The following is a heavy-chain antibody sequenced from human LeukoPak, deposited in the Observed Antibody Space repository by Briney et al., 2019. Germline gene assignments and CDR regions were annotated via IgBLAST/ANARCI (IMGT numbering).Heavy chain of an antibody. D-gene: IGHD6-13*01. V-gene: IGHV1-69*13. J-gene: IGHJ6*02. Sequence: ASVKVSCKASGGTFSSYAISWVRQAPGQGLEWMGGIIPIFGTANYEQKFQGRVTITADESTSTAYMELSSLRSEDTAVYYCARGRIATINPYYYYGMDVWGQGTTVTVSS. CDR3: ARGRIATINPYYYYGMDV. CDR1: GGTFSSYA. CDR2: IIPIFGTA.